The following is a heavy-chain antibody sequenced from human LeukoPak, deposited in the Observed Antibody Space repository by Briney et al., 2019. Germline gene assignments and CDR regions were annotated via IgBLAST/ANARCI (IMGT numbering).Heavy chain of an antibody. Sequence: ASVKVSCKASGYSFTGYHMHWVRQAPGQGLEWMGLINPSGGSTRYAQNFQGRVTMTRDTSTSTVSMELSSLRSEDTAVYYCARGPYSSGWYGLDYWGQGTLVTVSS. CDR3: ARGPYSSGWYGLDY. CDR1: GYSFTGYH. CDR2: INPSGGST. J-gene: IGHJ4*02. D-gene: IGHD6-19*01. V-gene: IGHV1-46*01.